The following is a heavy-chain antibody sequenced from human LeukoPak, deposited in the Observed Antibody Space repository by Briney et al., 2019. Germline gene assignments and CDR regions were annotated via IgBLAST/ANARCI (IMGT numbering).Heavy chain of an antibody. Sequence: SQTLSLTCTVSGGSISSGSYYWSWIRQPAGKGLEWIGRIYTSGSTNYNPSLKSRVTISVDTSKNQFSLKLSSVTAADTAVYYCARDNGFGELSGLPGFDPWGQGTLVTVSS. D-gene: IGHD3-10*01. J-gene: IGHJ5*02. CDR2: IYTSGST. V-gene: IGHV4-61*02. CDR3: ARDNGFGELSGLPGFDP. CDR1: GGSISSGSYY.